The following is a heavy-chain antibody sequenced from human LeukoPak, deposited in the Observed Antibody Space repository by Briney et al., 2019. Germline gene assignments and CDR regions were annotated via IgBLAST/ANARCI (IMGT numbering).Heavy chain of an antibody. CDR3: AREPGGFRKYPAY. CDR2: IIPIFGTT. Sequence: SVKVSCKASGDTLGNYAITWVRQAPGQGLEWMGRIIPIFGTTYYAQKFQGRVTITADKSTNTAYMEMSSLKSEDTAVYYCAREPGGFRKYPAYWGQGALVTVSS. D-gene: IGHD2-15*01. J-gene: IGHJ4*02. CDR1: GDTLGNYA. V-gene: IGHV1-69*06.